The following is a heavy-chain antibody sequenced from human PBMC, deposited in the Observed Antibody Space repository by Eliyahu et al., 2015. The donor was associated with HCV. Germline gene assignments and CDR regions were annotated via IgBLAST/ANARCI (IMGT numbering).Heavy chain of an antibody. Sequence: SVTVSCKTSGYIFTGYYLHWVRQVPGQGLEWMGWINPNGGVTKYPQKFQGRITMTRDTSISTVYMELSSLTSDDTAIYFCAREGVAGRGDNWGQGTLVTVSS. D-gene: IGHD6-19*01. V-gene: IGHV1-2*02. J-gene: IGHJ4*02. CDR2: INPNGGVT. CDR1: GYIFTGYY. CDR3: AREGVAGRGDN.